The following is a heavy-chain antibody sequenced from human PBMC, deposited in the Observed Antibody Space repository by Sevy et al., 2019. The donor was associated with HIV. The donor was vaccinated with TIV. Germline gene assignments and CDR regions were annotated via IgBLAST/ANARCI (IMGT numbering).Heavy chain of an antibody. J-gene: IGHJ4*02. CDR3: VRDNGAAAGDY. D-gene: IGHD6-13*01. V-gene: IGHV3-48*03. CDR1: GVASSGFIFRSYE. CDR2: VTHTDTTK. Sequence: GGSLRLSCAGSGVASSGFIFRSYEMNWVRQAPGKGLEWVAFVTHTDTTKYYADSVKGRFTISRDNARNLLFLQMNNLRAEDTALYYCVRDNGAAAGDYWAQGTLVTVSS.